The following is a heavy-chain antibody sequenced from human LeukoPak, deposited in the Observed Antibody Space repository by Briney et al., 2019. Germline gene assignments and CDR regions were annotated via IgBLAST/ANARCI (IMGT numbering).Heavy chain of an antibody. CDR2: INTDGSST. CDR1: GFTFSSYW. J-gene: IGHJ4*02. V-gene: IGHV3-74*01. D-gene: IGHD2-2*01. CDR3: ARESRYCSSTSCYRPEDY. Sequence: SGGSLRLSCAASGFTFSSYWMHWVRQAPGKGLMWVSRINTDGSSTTYADSVKGRFTISRDNAKNMLYLQMNSLRAEDTAVYYCARESRYCSSTSCYRPEDYWGQGTLVTVSS.